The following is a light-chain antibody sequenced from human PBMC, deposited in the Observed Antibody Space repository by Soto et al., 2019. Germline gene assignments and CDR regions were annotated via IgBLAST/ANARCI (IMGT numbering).Light chain of an antibody. J-gene: IGKJ5*01. CDR3: QQANSFPIT. CDR1: QSISSW. V-gene: IGKV1-12*01. Sequence: DIQMTQSPSTLSASVGDRVTLTCRASQSISSWLAWYQQKPGKAPRLLIYEATNLQSGVPPRFSGSGSGTDFTLTISSLQPEDFATYFCQQANSFPITFGQGTRLEI. CDR2: EAT.